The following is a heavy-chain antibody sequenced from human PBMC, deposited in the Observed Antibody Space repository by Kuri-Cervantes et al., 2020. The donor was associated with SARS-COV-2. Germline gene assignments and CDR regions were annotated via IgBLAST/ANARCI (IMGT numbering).Heavy chain of an antibody. J-gene: IGHJ4*02. CDR2: ISSNGGST. V-gene: IGHV3-64*02. CDR1: GFTFSSYA. Sequence: ETLSLTCAASGFTFSSYAMHWVRQAPGKGLEYVSAISSNGGSTYYADSVKGRFTISRDNSKNTLYLQMNSLRAEDTAVYYCARGHIVDARDYWGQGTLVTVSS. D-gene: IGHD2-21*01. CDR3: ARGHIVDARDY.